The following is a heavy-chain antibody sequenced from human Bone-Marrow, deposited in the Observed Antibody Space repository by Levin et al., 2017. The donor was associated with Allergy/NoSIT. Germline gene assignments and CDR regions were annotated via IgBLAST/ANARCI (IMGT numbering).Heavy chain of an antibody. CDR2: ISWNSADV. D-gene: IGHD1-1*01. V-gene: IGHV3-9*01. Sequence: TGGSLRLSCVASGFHFDTHAMHWVRQPPGKGLEWVSGISWNSADVGYVDSVKGRFTISRDNAKNSLYLQMDSLRPEDTAFYYCTRYSRPYGQLFLTTFYFDYWGQGTPVAVSS. CDR3: TRYSRPYGQLFLTTFYFDY. J-gene: IGHJ4*02. CDR1: GFHFDTHA.